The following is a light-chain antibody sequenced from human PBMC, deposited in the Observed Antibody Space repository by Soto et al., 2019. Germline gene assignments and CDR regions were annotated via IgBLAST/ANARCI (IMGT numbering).Light chain of an antibody. Sequence: EIVMTQSPATLSVSPGARATLSCRASQSVSSNLAWYQQKPGQAPRLLIYGASTRATGIPARFSVSGSGTEFTLTISSLQSEDVAVYDCQQYNNWPPWTFGQGTKVEIK. CDR3: QQYNNWPPWT. J-gene: IGKJ1*01. V-gene: IGKV3-15*01. CDR1: QSVSSN. CDR2: GAS.